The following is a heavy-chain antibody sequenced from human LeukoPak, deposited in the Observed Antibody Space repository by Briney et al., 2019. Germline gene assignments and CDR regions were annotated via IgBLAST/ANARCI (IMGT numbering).Heavy chain of an antibody. J-gene: IGHJ4*02. CDR3: ARLHRHCSSTSCSDY. CDR1: GVSISSSSYY. CDR2: IYYSGST. D-gene: IGHD2-2*01. V-gene: IGHV4-39*01. Sequence: SETLSLTCTVSGVSISSSSYYWGWIRQPPGKGLEWIGSIYYSGSTYYNPSLKSRVTISVDTSKNQFSLKLSSVTAADTAVYYCARLHRHCSSTSCSDYWGQGTLVTVSS.